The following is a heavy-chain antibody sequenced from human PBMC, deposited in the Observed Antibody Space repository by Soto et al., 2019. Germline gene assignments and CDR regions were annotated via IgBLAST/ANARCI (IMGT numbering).Heavy chain of an antibody. Sequence: QVQLVQSGAEVKKPGSSVKVSCKTSGVTFNTFAISWVRQAPGQGLEHMGGIIPVLGPANYAQRFQGRVTITADKSTSTAYLELSNLTSEDTAVYYCARAAKRYFDYWGQGTLVTVSS. V-gene: IGHV1-69*06. CDR2: IIPVLGPA. CDR1: GVTFNTFA. CDR3: ARAAKRYFDY. J-gene: IGHJ4*02.